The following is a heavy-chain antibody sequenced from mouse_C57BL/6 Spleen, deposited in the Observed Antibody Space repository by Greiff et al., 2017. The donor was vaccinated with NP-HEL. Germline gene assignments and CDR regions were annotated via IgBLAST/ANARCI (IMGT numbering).Heavy chain of an antibody. CDR2: ISSGGSYT. Sequence: EVKLMESGGDLVKPGGSLKLSCAASGFTFSSYGMSWVRQTPDKRLEWVATISSGGSYTYYPDSVKGRFTISRDNAKNTLYLQMSSLKSEDTAMYYCARVSTVVARGDYFDYWGQGTTLTVSS. D-gene: IGHD1-1*01. V-gene: IGHV5-6*01. J-gene: IGHJ2*01. CDR1: GFTFSSYG. CDR3: ARVSTVVARGDYFDY.